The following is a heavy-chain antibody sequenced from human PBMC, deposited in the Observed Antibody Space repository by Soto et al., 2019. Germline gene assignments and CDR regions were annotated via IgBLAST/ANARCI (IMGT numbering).Heavy chain of an antibody. J-gene: IGHJ4*02. D-gene: IGHD5-18*01. V-gene: IGHV3-33*01. CDR2: IWYDGSNK. CDR1: GFTFSSYG. Sequence: GGSLRLSCAASGFTFSSYGMHWVRQAPGKGLEWVAVIWYDGSNKYYADSVKGRFTISRDNSKNTLYLQMNSLRAEDTAVYYCAREDNYGYSDYWGQGTLVTVSS. CDR3: AREDNYGYSDY.